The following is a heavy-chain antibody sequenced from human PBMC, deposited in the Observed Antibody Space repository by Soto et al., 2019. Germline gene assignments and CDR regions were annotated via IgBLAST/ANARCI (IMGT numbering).Heavy chain of an antibody. V-gene: IGHV3-33*01. D-gene: IGHD6-19*01. CDR2: IWYDGNTK. J-gene: IGHJ6*02. Sequence: QIQLVESGGGVVQPGRSLRLSCTASGFTFNSYGFNWVRQAPGKGLVWVAVIWYDGNTKYYADSVKGCFTISRDNLRSTVYLQMNSLTAEDTAVYYCARPLVAPVAGPYYYGMDVWCQGTTVTVSS. CDR1: GFTFNSYG. CDR3: ARPLVAPVAGPYYYGMDV.